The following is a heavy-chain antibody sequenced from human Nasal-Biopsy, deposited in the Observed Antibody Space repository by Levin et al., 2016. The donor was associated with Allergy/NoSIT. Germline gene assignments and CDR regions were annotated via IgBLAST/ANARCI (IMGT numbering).Heavy chain of an antibody. D-gene: IGHD2-8*01. Sequence: ASVKVSCKASGYTFGIYAISWVRQAPGQGLEWVGWASAYSGHTNYAPKFQGRVTMTTDTSTSTGYMELGSLRLDDTAIYYCARDNGVAVPVRALDYWGQGTLVTVSS. V-gene: IGHV1-18*01. CDR3: ARDNGVAVPVRALDY. CDR2: ASAYSGHT. J-gene: IGHJ4*02. CDR1: GYTFGIYA.